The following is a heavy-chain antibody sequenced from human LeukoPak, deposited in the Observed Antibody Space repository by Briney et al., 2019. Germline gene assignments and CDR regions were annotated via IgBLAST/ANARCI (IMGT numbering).Heavy chain of an antibody. CDR3: ALGGGYYYDSSGLNWFDP. Sequence: PGRSLRLSCAASAFPFSSYGMHWVRQAPGKGLEWVAVIWHDGSHKYYADSVKGRFTISRDNSKNTLYLQMNSLRAEDTAVYYCALGGGYYYDSSGLNWFDPWGQGTLVTVSS. D-gene: IGHD3-22*01. CDR2: IWHDGSHK. V-gene: IGHV3-33*01. CDR1: AFPFSSYG. J-gene: IGHJ5*02.